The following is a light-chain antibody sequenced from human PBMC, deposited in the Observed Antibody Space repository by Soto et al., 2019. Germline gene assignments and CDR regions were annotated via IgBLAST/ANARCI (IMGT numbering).Light chain of an antibody. CDR1: QGIKSY. J-gene: IGKJ4*01. CDR2: AAS. Sequence: DIETTQSPSSLSASVGDTVTITCRASQGIKSYLNWYQQKPGKVPKLLIYAASSLQSGVPSRFSGSGSGTDFTLTISSLQPEDYANYYCQQSYSTPPLTFGGGTKVDSK. V-gene: IGKV1-39*01. CDR3: QQSYSTPPLT.